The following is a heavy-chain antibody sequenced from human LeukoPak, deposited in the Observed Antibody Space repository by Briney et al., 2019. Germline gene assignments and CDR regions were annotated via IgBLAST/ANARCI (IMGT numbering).Heavy chain of an antibody. Sequence: ASVKVSCKASGYTFSRYYMHWVRQAPGQGLEWMGIINTSGGSSSYAQKVQGRDTMTRDTSTRIVYMELSSLRSEDTAVYYCARWGASGLALIYYYGMDVWGQGTTVTVSS. CDR1: GYTFSRYY. D-gene: IGHD3/OR15-3a*01. CDR2: INTSGGSS. J-gene: IGHJ6*02. V-gene: IGHV1-46*01. CDR3: ARWGASGLALIYYYGMDV.